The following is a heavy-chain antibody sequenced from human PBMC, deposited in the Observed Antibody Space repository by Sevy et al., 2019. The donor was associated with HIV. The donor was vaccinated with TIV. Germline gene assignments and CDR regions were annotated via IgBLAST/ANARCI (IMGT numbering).Heavy chain of an antibody. V-gene: IGHV4-34*01. CDR1: GESFSNYY. J-gene: IGHJ4*02. Sequence: SETLSLTCAAYGESFSNYYWSWIRLSPGKGLESIAEIDHSGRSEYNPSLKSRVTMSLDTSKNQFSLKLTSVTAADTAVYYCARGPKPLRSDYGDYRGVGYYFDSWGQGTLVTVSS. CDR2: IDHSGRS. CDR3: ARGPKPLRSDYGDYRGVGYYFDS. D-gene: IGHD4-17*01.